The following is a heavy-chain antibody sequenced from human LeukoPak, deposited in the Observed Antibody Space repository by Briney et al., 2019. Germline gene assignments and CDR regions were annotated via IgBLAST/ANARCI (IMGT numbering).Heavy chain of an antibody. J-gene: IGHJ6*03. Sequence: RSETLSLTCTVSGGSISSSSYYWGWIRQPPGKGLEWIGSIYYSGSTYYNPSLKSRVTISVDTSKNQFSLKLSSVTAADTAVYYCARHRNYYYYMDVWGKGTTVTISS. CDR3: ARHRNYYYYMDV. V-gene: IGHV4-39*01. CDR2: IYYSGST. CDR1: GGSISSSSYY.